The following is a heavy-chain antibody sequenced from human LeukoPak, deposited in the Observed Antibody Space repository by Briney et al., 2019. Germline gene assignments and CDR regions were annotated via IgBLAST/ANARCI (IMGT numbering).Heavy chain of an antibody. CDR3: AIRDIVVVPAAIERTELDY. D-gene: IGHD2-2*02. V-gene: IGHV3-7*03. J-gene: IGHJ4*02. CDR2: IKQDGSEK. CDR1: GFTFSSYW. Sequence: GGSLRLSCAASGFTFSSYWMSWVRQAPGKGLEWVANIKQDGSEKYYVDSVKGRFTISRDNAKNSLYLQMNSLRAEDTAVYYCAIRDIVVVPAAIERTELDYWGQGTLVTVSS.